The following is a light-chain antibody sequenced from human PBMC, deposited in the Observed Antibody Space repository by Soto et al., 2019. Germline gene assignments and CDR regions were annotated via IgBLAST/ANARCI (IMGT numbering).Light chain of an antibody. CDR1: QSISSW. Sequence: DIQMTQSPSTLSASVGDRVTITCRASQSISSWLAWYQQKPGKAPKLLIYDASSLESRVPSRFSGSGSGTEFTLTISSLQPDDFATYYCQQYNSYSGTFGQVTKLEIK. CDR3: QQYNSYSGT. CDR2: DAS. V-gene: IGKV1-5*01. J-gene: IGKJ2*01.